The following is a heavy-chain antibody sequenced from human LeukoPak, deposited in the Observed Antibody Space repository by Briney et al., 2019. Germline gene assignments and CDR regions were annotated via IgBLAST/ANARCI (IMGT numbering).Heavy chain of an antibody. V-gene: IGHV4-39*01. CDR1: GGSISSNTYY. CDR3: ARAYYYAISASDI. Sequence: SETLSLTCTVSGGSISSNTYYWDWIRQPPGKGLECIGSIYYGGSTYYNPSLKSRVIISVDTSKNQFSLKLSSVTAADTAVYYCARAYYYAISASDIWGEGTTVTVSS. J-gene: IGHJ3*02. CDR2: IYYGGST. D-gene: IGHD3-22*01.